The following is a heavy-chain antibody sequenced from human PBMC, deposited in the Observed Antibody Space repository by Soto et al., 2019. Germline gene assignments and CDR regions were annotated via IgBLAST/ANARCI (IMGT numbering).Heavy chain of an antibody. V-gene: IGHV3-23*01. Sequence: GGSLRLSCKASGFSFSSNSMGWLRQAPGKGLDWVSSISDSADRIYYADSVRGRFTFSRDNSNNMMYLQMSSLRGEDTAVYICGKEAQAYDRLTIPYYADFWGQGTLVTVSS. D-gene: IGHD3-3*01. CDR3: GKEAQAYDRLTIPYYADF. J-gene: IGHJ4*02. CDR1: GFSFSSNS. CDR2: ISDSADRI.